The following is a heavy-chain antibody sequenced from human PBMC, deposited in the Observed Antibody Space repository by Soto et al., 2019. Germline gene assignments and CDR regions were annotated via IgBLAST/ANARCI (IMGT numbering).Heavy chain of an antibody. Sequence: GGSLRLSCAASGFTFSSYWMHWVRQAPGKGLVWVSRINSDGSSTSYADSVKGRFTISRDNAKNTLYLQMNSLRAEDTAVYYCARVPTGPYYYYGMDVWVQGTTVTVSS. J-gene: IGHJ6*02. CDR3: ARVPTGPYYYYGMDV. CDR1: GFTFSSYW. D-gene: IGHD1-1*01. V-gene: IGHV3-74*01. CDR2: INSDGSST.